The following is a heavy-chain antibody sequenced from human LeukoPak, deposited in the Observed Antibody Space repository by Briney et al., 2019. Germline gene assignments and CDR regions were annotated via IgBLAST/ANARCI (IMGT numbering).Heavy chain of an antibody. Sequence: GGSLRLSCAASGFTFSSYGMHWVRQAPGKGLEWVAVISYDGSNKYYADSVKGRFTISRDNSKNTLYLQMNSLRAEDTAVYYCARDWARYCSGGSCYSADYWGQGTLVTVSS. D-gene: IGHD2-15*01. J-gene: IGHJ4*02. V-gene: IGHV3-30*19. CDR1: GFTFSSYG. CDR3: ARDWARYCSGGSCYSADY. CDR2: ISYDGSNK.